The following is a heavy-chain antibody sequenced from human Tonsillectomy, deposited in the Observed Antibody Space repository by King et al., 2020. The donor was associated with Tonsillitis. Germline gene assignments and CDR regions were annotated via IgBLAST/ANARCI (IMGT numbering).Heavy chain of an antibody. CDR2: IYYSGST. J-gene: IGHJ3*02. V-gene: IGHV4-59*08. CDR1: GGSISSYY. CDR3: ARREYLSDPFHI. Sequence: VQLQESGPGLVKPSETLSLTCTVSGGSISSYYWSWIRQPPGKGLEWIGYIYYSGSTSYSPSLKSRVNISVDTSKTQFSLKLSSVTAADTAVYYCARREYLSDPFHIWGQGTMVTVSS. D-gene: IGHD2/OR15-2a*01.